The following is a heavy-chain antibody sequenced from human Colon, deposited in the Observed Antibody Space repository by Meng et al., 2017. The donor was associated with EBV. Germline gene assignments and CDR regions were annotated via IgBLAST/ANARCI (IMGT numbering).Heavy chain of an antibody. CDR1: VGSCSSRNW. J-gene: IGHJ4*02. D-gene: IGHD2-21*02. CDR3: ARVGAYCGGDCYHPR. CDR2: IYHSGST. Sequence: VLVRAPALGRGDPSVTFSLPRAGSVGSCSSRNWWSWVTQHPGKGLEWIGEIYHSGSTNYNPSLKSRVTISVDESKNQFSLRLSSVTAADTAVYYCARVGAYCGGDCYHPRWGQGTLVTVSS. V-gene: IGHV4-4*02.